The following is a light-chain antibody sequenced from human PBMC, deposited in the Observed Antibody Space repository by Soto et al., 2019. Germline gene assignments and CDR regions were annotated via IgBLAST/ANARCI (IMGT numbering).Light chain of an antibody. J-gene: IGKJ1*01. CDR3: QQYYGYSGT. Sequence: DIQMTQSPSTLSASVGDRVTITCRASQSISTWLAWYQQKPGEAPKLLIYKASSLEGGVPSRFSGSGSGTDFTLTISSLQPDDFATYYCQQYYGYSGTFGQGTKVDIE. CDR1: QSISTW. V-gene: IGKV1-5*03. CDR2: KAS.